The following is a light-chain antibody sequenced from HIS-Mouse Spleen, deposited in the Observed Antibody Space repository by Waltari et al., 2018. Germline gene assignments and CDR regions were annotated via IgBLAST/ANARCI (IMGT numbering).Light chain of an antibody. CDR1: SSYVGGYNY. Sequence: QSALTQPASVSGSPGQSITISCTGTSSYVGGYNYVSWYQQHPGKAPKLMIYDVNNRPSGVSNRFSGSKSGNTASLTISGLQAEDEADYYCSSYTSSSTLWVFGGGTKLTVL. CDR3: SSYTSSSTLWV. CDR2: DVN. J-gene: IGLJ3*02. V-gene: IGLV2-14*03.